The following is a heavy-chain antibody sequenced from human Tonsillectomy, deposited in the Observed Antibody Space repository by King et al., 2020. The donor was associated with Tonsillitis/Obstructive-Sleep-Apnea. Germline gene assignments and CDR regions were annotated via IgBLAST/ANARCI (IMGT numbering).Heavy chain of an antibody. J-gene: IGHJ3*02. CDR2: IYPGDSDT. CDR3: ASHEDTSGYYGAFDI. V-gene: IGHV5-51*01. CDR1: GYSFTSYW. Sequence: QLVQSGAEVKKPGESLKISCKGSGYSFTSYWIGWVRQMPGKGLEWMGIIYPGDSDTRYSPSFQGQVTISADKSISTAYPKWSSLKASDTAMYYCASHEDTSGYYGAFDIWGQGTMVTVSS. D-gene: IGHD3-22*01.